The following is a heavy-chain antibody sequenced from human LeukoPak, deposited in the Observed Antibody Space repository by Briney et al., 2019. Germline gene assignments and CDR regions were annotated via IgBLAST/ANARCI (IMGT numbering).Heavy chain of an antibody. CDR3: AGLVFFGTKGVIQDY. Sequence: SETLSLTCTVSGGSISSSSYYWGWIRQPPGKGLEWIGSIYYSGSTYYNPSLKSRVTISVDTSKNQFSLKLSSVTAADTAVYYCAGLVFFGTKGVIQDYWGQGTLVTVSS. J-gene: IGHJ4*02. CDR2: IYYSGST. CDR1: GGSISSSSYY. V-gene: IGHV4-39*01. D-gene: IGHD3-10*01.